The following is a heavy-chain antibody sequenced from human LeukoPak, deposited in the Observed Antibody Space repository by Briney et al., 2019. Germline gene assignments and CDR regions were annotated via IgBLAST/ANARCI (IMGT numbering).Heavy chain of an antibody. CDR3: ARAEAIVATIFDY. V-gene: IGHV4-59*01. CDR1: GGSISSYY. CDR2: IYYSGST. J-gene: IGHJ4*02. D-gene: IGHD5-12*01. Sequence: PSETLSLTCTVSGGSISSYYWSWIRQPPGKGLEWIGYIYYSGSTNYNPSLKSRVTISVDTSKNQFSLKLSSVTAADTAVYYCARAEAIVATIFDYWGQGTLVTVSS.